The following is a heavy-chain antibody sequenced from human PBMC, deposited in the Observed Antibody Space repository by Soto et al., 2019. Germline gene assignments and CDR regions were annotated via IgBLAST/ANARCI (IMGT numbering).Heavy chain of an antibody. D-gene: IGHD1-20*01. CDR2: TYYSGST. V-gene: IGHV4-31*03. CDR1: GGSISSGGYY. Sequence: QVQLQESGPGLVKPSQTLSLTCTVSGGSISSGGYYWTWIRQHPGKGLEWIGYTYYSGSTYYNPSLKSRVLIPVYTSQNQFSLKPSSVTAADTGVYYCAITVFPWGQGTLVTVSS. J-gene: IGHJ5*02. CDR3: AITVFP.